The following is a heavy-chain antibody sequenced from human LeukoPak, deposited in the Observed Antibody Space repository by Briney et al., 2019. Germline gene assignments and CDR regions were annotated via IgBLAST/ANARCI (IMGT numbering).Heavy chain of an antibody. V-gene: IGHV4-34*01. CDR2: INHSGST. CDR1: GGSFSGYY. CDR3: ARGSRNCSSTSCYLYYFDY. J-gene: IGHJ4*02. D-gene: IGHD2-2*01. Sequence: SSETLSLTCAVYGGSFSGYYWSWIRQPPGKGLEWIGEINHSGSTNYNPSLKSRVTISVDTSKNQFSLKLSSVTAADTAAYYCARGSRNCSSTSCYLYYFDYWGQGTLVTVSS.